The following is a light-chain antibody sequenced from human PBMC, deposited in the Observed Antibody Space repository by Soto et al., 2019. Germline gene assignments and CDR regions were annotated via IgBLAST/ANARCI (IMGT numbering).Light chain of an antibody. CDR2: DAT. CDR1: QTLKSY. Sequence: DRQLPPSPSSLSASVGVRVTITFRASQTLKSYLNWYQHKPGKAPNLLIHDATTLQTGVPSRFSGSGSGTDFTLTISSLQPEDFATYYRQQSFVTPRTLGQGTKVDI. CDR3: QQSFVTPRT. V-gene: IGKV1-39*01. J-gene: IGKJ1*01.